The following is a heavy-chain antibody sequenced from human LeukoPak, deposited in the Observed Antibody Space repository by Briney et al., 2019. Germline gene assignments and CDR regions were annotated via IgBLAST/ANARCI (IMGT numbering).Heavy chain of an antibody. V-gene: IGHV4-59*01. J-gene: IGHJ4*02. CDR3: ARAGGYQLPHS. D-gene: IGHD2-2*01. CDR2: IYYSGST. CDR1: GGSISSYY. Sequence: SETLSLTCTVSGGSISSYYWSWIRQPPGKGLEWIGYIYYSGSTNYNPSLKSRVTISVDTSKNQFSLKLSSVTAADTAVYYCARAGGYQLPHSWGQGTLVTVPS.